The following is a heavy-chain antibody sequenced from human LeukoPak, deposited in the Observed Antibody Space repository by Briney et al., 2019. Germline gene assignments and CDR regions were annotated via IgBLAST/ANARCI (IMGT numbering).Heavy chain of an antibody. CDR3: ARDRRGSFYFDY. Sequence: SETLSLTCTVSGGSISSYYWSWIRQPPGKGLEWIGYIYYSGSTNYNPSLKSRVTISVDTSKNQFSLKLSSVTAADTAVYYCARDRRGSFYFDYWGQGTLVTVSS. V-gene: IGHV4-59*01. D-gene: IGHD3-10*01. CDR2: IYYSGST. CDR1: GGSISSYY. J-gene: IGHJ4*02.